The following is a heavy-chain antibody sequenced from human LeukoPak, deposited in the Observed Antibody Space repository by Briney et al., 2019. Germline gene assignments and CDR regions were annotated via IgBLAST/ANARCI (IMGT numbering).Heavy chain of an antibody. J-gene: IGHJ4*02. CDR3: ARDCDSGIVVVPAAMGYFDY. Sequence: PGRSLRLSCAASGFTFSSYAMHWVRQAPGKGLEWVAVISYDGSNKYYADSVKGRFTISRDNSKNTLYLQMNSLRAEDTAVYYCARDCDSGIVVVPAAMGYFDYWGQGTLVTVSS. CDR2: ISYDGSNK. D-gene: IGHD2-2*01. V-gene: IGHV3-30*01. CDR1: GFTFSSYA.